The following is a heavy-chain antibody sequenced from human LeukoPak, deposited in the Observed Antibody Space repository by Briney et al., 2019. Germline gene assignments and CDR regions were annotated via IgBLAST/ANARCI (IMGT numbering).Heavy chain of an antibody. CDR2: IKQDGSEK. CDR1: GFTFSGYW. Sequence: GGPLRLSCAASGFTFSGYWMSWVRQAPGKGLEWVATIKQDGSEKYYVDSVKGRFTISRDNAQNSLYLQMNSLRAEDTAVYYCARGYDSSGYRDYFDYWGQGTLVTVSS. D-gene: IGHD3-22*01. J-gene: IGHJ4*02. CDR3: ARGYDSSGYRDYFDY. V-gene: IGHV3-7*01.